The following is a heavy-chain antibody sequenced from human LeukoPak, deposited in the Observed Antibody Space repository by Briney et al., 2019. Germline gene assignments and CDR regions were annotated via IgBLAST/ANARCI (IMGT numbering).Heavy chain of an antibody. J-gene: IGHJ4*02. CDR1: GFTFSSYW. V-gene: IGHV3-74*01. CDR2: INSDGSST. CDR3: ARAYDFWSGYDNDY. D-gene: IGHD3-3*01. Sequence: GGSLRLSCAASGFTFSSYWMHWVRQAPGKGLVWVSRINSDGSSTSYADSVKGRFTISRDNAKNTLYLQMNSLRAGDTAVYYCARAYDFWSGYDNDYWGQGTLVTVSS.